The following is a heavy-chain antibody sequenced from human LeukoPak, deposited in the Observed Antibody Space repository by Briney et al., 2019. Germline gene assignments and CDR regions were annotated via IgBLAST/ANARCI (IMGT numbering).Heavy chain of an antibody. D-gene: IGHD3-10*01. V-gene: IGHV4-59*08. J-gene: IGHJ5*02. Sequence: SETLSLTCTVSGGSISSYYWSWIRQPPGKGLEWIGYIYYSGSTNYNPSLKSRVTISVDTSKNQFSLKLSSVTAADTAMYYCARNRYYYGSGSYGVPNWFDPWGQGTLVTVSS. CDR1: GGSISSYY. CDR2: IYYSGST. CDR3: ARNRYYYGSGSYGVPNWFDP.